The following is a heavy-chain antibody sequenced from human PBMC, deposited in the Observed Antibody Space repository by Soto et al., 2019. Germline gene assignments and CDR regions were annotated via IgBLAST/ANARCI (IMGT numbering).Heavy chain of an antibody. D-gene: IGHD6-13*01. Sequence: ASVKVSCKASGYTFTGYYMHWVRQAPGQGLAWMGWINPNSGGTNYAQKFQGWVTMTRDTSISTAYMELNRLRSDDTAVYYCARGRGSIAAAGTEGYYGMDVWGQGTTVTVSS. CDR3: ARGRGSIAAAGTEGYYGMDV. J-gene: IGHJ6*02. CDR2: INPNSGGT. CDR1: GYTFTGYY. V-gene: IGHV1-2*04.